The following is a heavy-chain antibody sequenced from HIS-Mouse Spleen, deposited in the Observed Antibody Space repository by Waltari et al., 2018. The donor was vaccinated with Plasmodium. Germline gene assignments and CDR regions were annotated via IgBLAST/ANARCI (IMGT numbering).Heavy chain of an antibody. CDR1: GFTFSSYD. D-gene: IGHD3-10*01. CDR3: ARGSYGNDAFDI. V-gene: IGHV3-13*01. Sequence: EVQLVESGGGLVQPGGSLRLSCAASGFTFSSYDMHWVRQATGKGLEWVSAIGTAGDTYYPGSVKGRFTNSRENAKNSLYRQMNSLRAGDTAVYYCARGSYGNDAFDIWGQGTMVTVSS. J-gene: IGHJ3*02. CDR2: IGTAGDT.